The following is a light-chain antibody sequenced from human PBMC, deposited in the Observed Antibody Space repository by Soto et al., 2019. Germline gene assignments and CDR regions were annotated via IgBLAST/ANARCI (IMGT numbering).Light chain of an antibody. CDR1: QGIRDA. CDR2: GSS. CDR3: LQHNSLPLT. Sequence: DIQMTQSPSSLSASVGDRVTVTCRASQGIRDALVWYQQKPGKAPKRLIYGSSTLQSGVPSRSSGSGSETEFTLTISSLQPEDSATYYCLQHNSLPLTFGQGTKVEIK. V-gene: IGKV1-17*01. J-gene: IGKJ1*01.